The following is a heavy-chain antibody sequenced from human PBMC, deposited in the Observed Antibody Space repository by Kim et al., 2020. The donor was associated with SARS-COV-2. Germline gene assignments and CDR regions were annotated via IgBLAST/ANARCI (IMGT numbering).Heavy chain of an antibody. CDR1: GGTFSSYA. Sequence: SVKVSCKASGGTFSSYAISWVRQAPGQGLEWMGGIIPIFGTANYAQKFQGRVTITADESTSTAYMELSSLRSEDTAVYYCARDWVGGAMVSSDAFDIWGQGTMVTVSS. V-gene: IGHV1-69*13. CDR2: IIPIFGTA. J-gene: IGHJ3*02. CDR3: ARDWVGGAMVSSDAFDI. D-gene: IGHD5-18*01.